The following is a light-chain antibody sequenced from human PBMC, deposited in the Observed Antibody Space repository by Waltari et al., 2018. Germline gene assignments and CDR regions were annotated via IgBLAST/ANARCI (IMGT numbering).Light chain of an antibody. CDR2: DAS. CDR1: QDISNY. J-gene: IGKJ3*01. CDR3: QRYDNLPIFA. Sequence: DIQMTQSPSSLSAFVGDRVIMTCQASQDISNYLNWYQQKSGKAPKLLIRDASNLETGVPSRFSGSQSRTDFTLTISSLQPGDVGTYYCQRYDNLPIFAFGPGTKVEIK. V-gene: IGKV1-33*01.